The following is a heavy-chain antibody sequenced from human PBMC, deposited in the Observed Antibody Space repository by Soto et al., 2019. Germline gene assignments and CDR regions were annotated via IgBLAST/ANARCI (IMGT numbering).Heavy chain of an antibody. Sequence: GGSPGLSSAASGFTFSSYCMHWVRQAPGKGLEWVAVISYDGSNKYYADSVKGRFTISRDNSKNTLYLQMNSLRAEDTAVYYCAKDQVLAHDYWGQGTLVTVSS. CDR1: GFTFSSYC. V-gene: IGHV3-30*18. D-gene: IGHD2-15*01. CDR2: ISYDGSNK. CDR3: AKDQVLAHDY. J-gene: IGHJ4*02.